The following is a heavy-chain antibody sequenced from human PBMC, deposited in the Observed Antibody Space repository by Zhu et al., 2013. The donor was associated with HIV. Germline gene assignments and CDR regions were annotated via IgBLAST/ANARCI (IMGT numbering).Heavy chain of an antibody. Sequence: QVQLVQSGAEVKKPGASVKVSCKASGYTFTSYDINWVRQATGQGLEWMGWMNPNSGNTGYAQKFQGRVTMTRNTSISTAYMELSSLRSEDTAVYYCARAGEVGETEGMDWFDPWGQGTLVTVSS. CDR3: ARAGEVGETEGMDWFDP. J-gene: IGHJ5*02. CDR1: GYTFTSYD. CDR2: MNPNSGNT. V-gene: IGHV1-8*01. D-gene: IGHD7-27*01.